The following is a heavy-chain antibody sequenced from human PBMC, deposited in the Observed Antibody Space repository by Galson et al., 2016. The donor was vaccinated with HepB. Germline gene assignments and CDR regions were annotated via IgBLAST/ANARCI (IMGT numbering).Heavy chain of an antibody. CDR2: IIPMFDTP. V-gene: IGHV1-69*13. CDR3: ARDMGSYYDSAGYRGACDI. Sequence: SVKVSCKASGGTFSSYAVSWVRQAPGQGPEWTGGIIPMFDTPVNAQQFQGRVTITADESTSTAYMELSSLRSEDTAVYYCARDMGSYYDSAGYRGACDIWGQGTLVVVSS. D-gene: IGHD3-10*01. CDR1: GGTFSSYA. J-gene: IGHJ3*02.